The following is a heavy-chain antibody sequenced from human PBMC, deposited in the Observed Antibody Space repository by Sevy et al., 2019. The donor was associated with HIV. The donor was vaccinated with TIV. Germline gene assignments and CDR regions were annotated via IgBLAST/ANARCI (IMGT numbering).Heavy chain of an antibody. CDR3: ARSRSNYADYYFDY. J-gene: IGHJ4*02. V-gene: IGHV3-21*01. D-gene: IGHD4-17*01. Sequence: GGSLRLSCAASGFSFNTFSMNWVRQRPEKGLEWVSSISSSSNYIFYADSVKGRFTISRDNAKDSLYLQMNSLRAEDTAVYYCARSRSNYADYYFDYWGQGTVVTVSS. CDR2: ISSSSNYI. CDR1: GFSFNTFS.